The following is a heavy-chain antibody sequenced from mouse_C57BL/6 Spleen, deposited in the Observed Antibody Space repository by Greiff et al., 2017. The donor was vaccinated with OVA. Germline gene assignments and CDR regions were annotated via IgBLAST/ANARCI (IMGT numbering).Heavy chain of an antibody. CDR2: ISYSGST. CDR3: ARGRRIYYGNFWYFDV. CDR1: GYSITSDY. Sequence: EVKLEESGPGLAKPSQTLSLTCSVPGYSITSDYWNWIRKFPGNKLEYMGYISYSGSTYYNPSLKSRISITRDTSKNQYYLQLNSVTTEDTATYYCARGRRIYYGNFWYFDVWGTGTTVTVSS. J-gene: IGHJ1*03. D-gene: IGHD2-1*01. V-gene: IGHV3-8*01.